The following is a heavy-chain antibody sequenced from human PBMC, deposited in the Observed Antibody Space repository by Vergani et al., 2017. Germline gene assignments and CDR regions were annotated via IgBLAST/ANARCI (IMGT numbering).Heavy chain of an antibody. D-gene: IGHD1-7*01. V-gene: IGHV3-23*04. CDR1: GFTFSSYA. Sequence: EVQLVESGGGLVQTGGSLRLSCSASGFTFSSYAMSWVRQAPGKGLEWVSAISGSGGSTYYADSVKGRFTISRDNSKNTMYLQMNSLIAEDTAVYYCAKDRGNWNSGGMDVWGQGTTVTVSS. CDR3: AKDRGNWNSGGMDV. J-gene: IGHJ6*02. CDR2: ISGSGGST.